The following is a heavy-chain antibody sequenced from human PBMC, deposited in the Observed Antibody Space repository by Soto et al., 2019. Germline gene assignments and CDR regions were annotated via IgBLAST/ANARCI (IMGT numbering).Heavy chain of an antibody. V-gene: IGHV1-69*13. D-gene: IGHD3-9*01. Sequence: SLKVSCKASGGTFSIYAISWVRQAPGQGLEWMGGIILIFGTANYAQKFQGRVTITADESTSTAYMELSSLRSEDTAVYYCALYYDIWTGYRSHFDYWGQGTLVTVSS. CDR3: ALYYDIWTGYRSHFDY. CDR2: IILIFGTA. J-gene: IGHJ4*02. CDR1: GGTFSIYA.